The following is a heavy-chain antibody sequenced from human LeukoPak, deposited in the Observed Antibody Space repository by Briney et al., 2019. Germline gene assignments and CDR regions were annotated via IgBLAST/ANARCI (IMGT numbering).Heavy chain of an antibody. D-gene: IGHD2-2*02. J-gene: IGHJ6*03. Sequence: SETLSLTCTVSGGSISSYYWSWIRQPPGKGLEWIGYIYHSGSTYYNPSLKSRVTISVDRSKNQFSLKLSSVTAADTAVYYCARNDCSSTSCYNDYYYYMDVWGKGTTVTVSS. CDR1: GGSISSYY. CDR3: ARNDCSSTSCYNDYYYYMDV. CDR2: IYHSGST. V-gene: IGHV4-59*12.